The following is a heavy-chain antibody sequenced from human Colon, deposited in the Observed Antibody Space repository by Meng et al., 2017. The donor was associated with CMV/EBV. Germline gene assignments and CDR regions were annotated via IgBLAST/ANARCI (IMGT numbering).Heavy chain of an antibody. J-gene: IGHJ4*02. CDR3: ARGAQNYDFWSGYLLYTFDY. V-gene: IGHV1-69*10. CDR2: IIPLLGVT. D-gene: IGHD3-3*01. Sequence: SVKVSCKASGYTFTDYYIHWVRQAPGQGLEWLGGIIPLLGVTNYAQKLQGRVTITADKSTSTAYMELSSLRSEDTAVYFCARGAQNYDFWSGYLLYTFDYWGQGTLVTVSS. CDR1: GYTFTDYY.